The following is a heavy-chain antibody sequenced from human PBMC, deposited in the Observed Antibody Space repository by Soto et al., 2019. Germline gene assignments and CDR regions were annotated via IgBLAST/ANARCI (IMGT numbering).Heavy chain of an antibody. D-gene: IGHD2-21*02. Sequence: SETLSLTCTVSSGSISSTIYSWDWIRQPPGKGLEGIGCIYYSGSTYYNPSLKRRVTISVDTSKNQFSLKLTPVIAADTAVYYCARVRGPYCGGDGDPPSTSWFDPWGQGTLVTVSS. V-gene: IGHV4-39*07. CDR1: SGSISSTIYS. J-gene: IGHJ5*02. CDR3: ARVRGPYCGGDGDPPSTSWFDP. CDR2: IYYSGST.